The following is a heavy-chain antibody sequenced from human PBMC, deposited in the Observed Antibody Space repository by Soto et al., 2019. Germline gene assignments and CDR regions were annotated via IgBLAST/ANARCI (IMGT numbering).Heavy chain of an antibody. V-gene: IGHV1-24*01. J-gene: IGHJ4*02. CDR3: ARGAVRYFASSYSFDY. CDR1: GYALTELS. Sequence: GASVKVSCKVSGYALTELSMHWVRQAPGKGLEWMGGFDPEDGETIYAQKFQGRVTMAEDTSTDTAYMELSSLRSEATAVYYCARGAVRYFASSYSFDYWGQGTLVTVSS. CDR2: FDPEDGET. D-gene: IGHD3-9*01.